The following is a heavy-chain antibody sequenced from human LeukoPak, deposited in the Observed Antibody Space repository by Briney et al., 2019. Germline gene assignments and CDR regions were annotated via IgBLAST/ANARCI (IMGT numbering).Heavy chain of an antibody. CDR2: INGSGGST. Sequence: QRWGALRLSCAASGFTFSSNAMSWVRQAPGKGLEWVSAINGSGGSTYYADSVKGRFTISRDNSKNTLYLQMNSLRAEDTAVYYCTKLVTSPKYYFDYWGQGTLVTVSS. V-gene: IGHV3-23*01. J-gene: IGHJ4*02. CDR3: TKLVTSPKYYFDY. D-gene: IGHD2-21*02. CDR1: GFTFSSNA.